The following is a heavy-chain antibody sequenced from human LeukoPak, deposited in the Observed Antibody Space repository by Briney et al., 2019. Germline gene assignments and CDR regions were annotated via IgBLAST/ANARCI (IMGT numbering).Heavy chain of an antibody. D-gene: IGHD2-21*02. CDR1: GFTFSSYR. J-gene: IGHJ3*02. Sequence: GGSLRLSCAASGFTFSSYRMNWVRQAPGKGLERVSSISSSSSYIYYADSVKGRFTISRDNATNSLYLQMNSLRAEDTAVYYCARSIYCGGDCYLTGAFDIWGQGTMVTVSS. CDR2: ISSSSSYI. V-gene: IGHV3-21*01. CDR3: ARSIYCGGDCYLTGAFDI.